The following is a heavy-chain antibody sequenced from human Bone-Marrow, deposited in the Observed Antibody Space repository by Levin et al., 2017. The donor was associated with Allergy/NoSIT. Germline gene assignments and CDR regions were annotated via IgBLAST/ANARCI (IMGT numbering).Heavy chain of an antibody. D-gene: IGHD3-22*01. CDR2: VYYRGST. Sequence: SETLSLTCTVSGDSISNYYWSWIRQPPGKGLEWIGYVYYRGSTNYNPSLKSRVTISVDTSKNQFSLKLSSVTATDTAVYYCARDASSFYYGSSGYYYSDSWGQGTLVTVSS. CDR1: GDSISNYY. CDR3: ARDASSFYYGSSGYYYSDS. J-gene: IGHJ4*02. V-gene: IGHV4-59*01.